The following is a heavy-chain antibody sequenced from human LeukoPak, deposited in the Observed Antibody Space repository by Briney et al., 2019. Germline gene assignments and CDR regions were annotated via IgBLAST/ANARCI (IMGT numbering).Heavy chain of an antibody. J-gene: IGHJ4*02. V-gene: IGHV4-59*01. Sequence: SETLSLTCTVSGGSITSYYWSWIRQPPGKGLEWIGYIYYSGSTSYNPSLKSRVTMSVDTSMTRFSLRLSSVTAADTAVYYCARYGNPPEGGARSLGALDYWGQGSLVTVSS. D-gene: IGHD1-26*01. CDR1: GGSITSYY. CDR3: ARYGNPPEGGARSLGALDY. CDR2: IYYSGST.